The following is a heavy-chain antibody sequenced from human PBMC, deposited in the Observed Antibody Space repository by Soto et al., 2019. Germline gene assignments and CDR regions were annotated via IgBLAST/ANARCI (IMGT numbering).Heavy chain of an antibody. D-gene: IGHD7-27*01. CDR1: GFTFSNAW. J-gene: IGHJ4*02. V-gene: IGHV3-15*01. Sequence: GGSLRLSCAASGFTFSNAWMSWVRQAPGKGLEWVGRIKSKTDGGTTDYAASVKGRFTISRDDSKNTLYLQMNSLKTEDTAVYYCTTDSLTGDPIDYWGQGTLVTVSS. CDR3: TTDSLTGDPIDY. CDR2: IKSKTDGGTT.